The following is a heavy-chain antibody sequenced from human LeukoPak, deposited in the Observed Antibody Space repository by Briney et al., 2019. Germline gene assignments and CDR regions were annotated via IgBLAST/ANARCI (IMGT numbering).Heavy chain of an antibody. CDR1: GYTFTADY. D-gene: IGHD6-19*01. V-gene: IGHV1-2*02. Sequence: ASVKVSCKASGYTFTADYLHWVRQAPGQGLEWMGWINPNTGGTNYAQKFQGRVTMTRDTSISTAYMELSSLRSDDTAVYYCARWAVAGSVYWFDPWGQETLVTVSS. CDR2: INPNTGGT. CDR3: ARWAVAGSVYWFDP. J-gene: IGHJ5*02.